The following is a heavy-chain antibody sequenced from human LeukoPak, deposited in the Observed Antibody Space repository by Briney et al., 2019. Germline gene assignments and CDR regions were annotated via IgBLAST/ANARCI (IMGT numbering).Heavy chain of an antibody. V-gene: IGHV4-4*07. CDR1: GGSISSYY. CDR2: IYTVGST. CDR3: ARADLPVAGAVHFDY. D-gene: IGHD6-19*01. Sequence: PSATLSLTCTVSGGSISSYYWSWVRQPAGKGLEWIGRIYTVGSTNYNPSLKSRVTMSVETSKSQFSLKLSSVTAADTAVYYCARADLPVAGAVHFDYWGQGTLVTVSS. J-gene: IGHJ4*02.